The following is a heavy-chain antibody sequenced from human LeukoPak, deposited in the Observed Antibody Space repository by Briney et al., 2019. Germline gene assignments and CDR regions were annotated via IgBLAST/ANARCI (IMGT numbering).Heavy chain of an antibody. Sequence: GGSLRLSCAASRFTFSSYAMSWVRQAPGKGLEWVSAISGSGGSTYYADSVKGRFTISRDNSKNTLYLQMNSQRAEDTAVYYCASPEWYSGSYWAYWGQGTLVTVSS. CDR3: ASPEWYSGSYWAY. D-gene: IGHD1-26*01. CDR1: RFTFSSYA. V-gene: IGHV3-23*01. J-gene: IGHJ4*02. CDR2: ISGSGGST.